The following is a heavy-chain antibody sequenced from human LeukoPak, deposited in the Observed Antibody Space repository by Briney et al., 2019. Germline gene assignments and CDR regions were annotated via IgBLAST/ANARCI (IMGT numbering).Heavy chain of an antibody. V-gene: IGHV5-51*01. CDR3: ARPPSRPPFI. CDR2: IYPGDSDT. CDR1: GYNFANYW. Sequence: GESLQISCQGSGYNFANYWIGCVRQMPGKGLEWMGIIYPGDSDTRYSPSFQGHVTISADKSISTAYLQWSSLKASDTAMYYCARPPSRPPFIWGQGTMVTVSS. J-gene: IGHJ3*02.